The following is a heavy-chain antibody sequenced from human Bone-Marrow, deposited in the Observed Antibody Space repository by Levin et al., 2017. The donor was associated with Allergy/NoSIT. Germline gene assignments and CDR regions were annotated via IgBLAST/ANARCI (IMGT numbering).Heavy chain of an antibody. D-gene: IGHD2-21*02. J-gene: IGHJ4*02. CDR2: IYSGGGA. Sequence: TGGSLRLSCAASGFSVTDNYMTWVRQAPGKGLEFLSVIYSGGGAFYADSVKGRFTISRDNSKNTVYLQLNSLRADDTAVYYCARVTSAWYSYFDYWGQGSLVTVSS. CDR3: ARVTSAWYSYFDY. V-gene: IGHV3-53*01. CDR1: GFSVTDNY.